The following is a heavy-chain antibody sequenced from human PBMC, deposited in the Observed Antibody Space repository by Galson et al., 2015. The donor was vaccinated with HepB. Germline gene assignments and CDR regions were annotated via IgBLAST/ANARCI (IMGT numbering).Heavy chain of an antibody. D-gene: IGHD3-22*01. V-gene: IGHV3-11*06. CDR1: GFTFSDYY. CDR3: ARVVYYDSSGYREYYFDY. J-gene: IGHJ4*02. CDR2: ISSSSSYT. Sequence: SLRLSCAASGFTFSDYYMSWIRQAPGKGLEWVSYISSSSSYTNYADSVKGRFTISRDNAKNSLYLQMNSLRAEDTAVYYCARVVYYDSSGYREYYFDYWGQGTLVTVSS.